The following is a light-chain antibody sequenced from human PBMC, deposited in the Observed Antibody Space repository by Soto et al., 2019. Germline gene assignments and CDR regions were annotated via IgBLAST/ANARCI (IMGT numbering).Light chain of an antibody. J-gene: IGLJ2*01. CDR1: SSDVGGYDY. V-gene: IGLV2-14*01. Sequence: QSVLTQPASVSASPGQSITISCTGTSSDVGGYDYVSWYQEHPGKAPKVMIYEVSNRPSGVSNRFSGSKSGNTASLTISGLHTEDEADYYCTSYTTRGTLVFGGGTKLTVL. CDR2: EVS. CDR3: TSYTTRGTLV.